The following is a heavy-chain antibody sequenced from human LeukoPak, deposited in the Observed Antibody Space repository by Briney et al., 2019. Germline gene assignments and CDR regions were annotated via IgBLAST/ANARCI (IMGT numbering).Heavy chain of an antibody. CDR3: ARQRYYYDSSGPYFDY. J-gene: IGHJ4*02. V-gene: IGHV3-66*04. Sequence: PGGSLRLSCEASGFTFGSYEMNWVRQGPGKGLEWVSLIYSGGYTYYADSVKGRSTISRDNSKNTLYLQMNSLRGEDTAVYYCARQRYYYDSSGPYFDYWGQGTLVTVSS. CDR2: IYSGGYT. D-gene: IGHD3-22*01. CDR1: GFTFGSYE.